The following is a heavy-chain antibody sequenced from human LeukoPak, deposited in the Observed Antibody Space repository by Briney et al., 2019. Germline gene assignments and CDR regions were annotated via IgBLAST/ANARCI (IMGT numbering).Heavy chain of an antibody. V-gene: IGHV3-7*01. CDR3: TRDALSGDPSYYYMDV. Sequence: GGSLRLSCAASGFTFNGFGMSWVRQAPGKGLEWVANIKQDGSDIYYLGSVRGRFTISRDNAMNSLYLQTNSLRAEATAVYYCTRDALSGDPSYYYMDVWGKGTTVTVSS. CDR2: IKQDGSDI. CDR1: GFTFNGFG. J-gene: IGHJ6*03. D-gene: IGHD4-17*01.